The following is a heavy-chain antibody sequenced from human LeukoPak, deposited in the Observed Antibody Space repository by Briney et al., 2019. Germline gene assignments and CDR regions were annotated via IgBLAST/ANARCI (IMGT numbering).Heavy chain of an antibody. J-gene: IGHJ4*02. CDR2: IKQDGNEK. V-gene: IGHV3-7*01. Sequence: GGSLRLSCAASGFTFSGYWMSWVRQTPEKGLEWAANIKQDGNEKYYVDSVKGRFTISRDNAKNSLYLHMDSLRADDTAVYYCARDKMVGPTTLDYWGQGTLVTVSS. CDR1: GFTFSGYW. CDR3: ARDKMVGPTTLDY. D-gene: IGHD1-26*01.